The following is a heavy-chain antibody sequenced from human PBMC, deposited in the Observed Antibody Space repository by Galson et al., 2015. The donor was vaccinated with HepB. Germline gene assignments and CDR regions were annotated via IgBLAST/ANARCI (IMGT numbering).Heavy chain of an antibody. Sequence: SVKVSCKASGGTFSSYDISWLRQAPGQGLEWMGGIIPIIGIANYARKFQGRVTITADKSTSTAYMELSSLRSDDTAVYYCARHYCYYDWFDPWSQGTLVTVSS. V-gene: IGHV1-69*10. D-gene: IGHD4-11*01. CDR1: GGTFSSYD. CDR2: IIPIIGIA. J-gene: IGHJ5*02. CDR3: ARHYCYYDWFDP.